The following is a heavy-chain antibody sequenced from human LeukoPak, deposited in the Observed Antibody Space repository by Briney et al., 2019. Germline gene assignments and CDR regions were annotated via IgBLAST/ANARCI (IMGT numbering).Heavy chain of an antibody. D-gene: IGHD3-10*01. V-gene: IGHV3-21*01. CDR1: GFTFSSYS. CDR3: GRDRGARGGGAFDI. Sequence: GGSLRLSCAASGFTFSSYSMNWVRQAPGKGLEWVSSISSSSSYIYYADSVKGRFTISRDNAKNSLYLQMNSLRAEDTAVYYCGRDRGARGGGAFDIWGQGTMVTVSS. J-gene: IGHJ3*02. CDR2: ISSSSSYI.